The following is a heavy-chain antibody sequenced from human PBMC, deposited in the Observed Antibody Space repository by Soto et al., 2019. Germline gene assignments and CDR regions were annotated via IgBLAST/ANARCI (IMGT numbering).Heavy chain of an antibody. V-gene: IGHV1-24*01. CDR3: ATWVRGDGYSWPRYYFDY. J-gene: IGHJ4*02. Sequence: QVQLVQSGAEVKKPGASVKVSCKVSGYTLTELSMHWVRQAPGKGREWMGGFDPEDGETIYAQKFQGRVTMTEDTSTDTAYMELSSLRSEDTAVYYCATWVRGDGYSWPRYYFDYWGQGTLVTVSS. CDR1: GYTLTELS. CDR2: FDPEDGET. D-gene: IGHD2-15*01.